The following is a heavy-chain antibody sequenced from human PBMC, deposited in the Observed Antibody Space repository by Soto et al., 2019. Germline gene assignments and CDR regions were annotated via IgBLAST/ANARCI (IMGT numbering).Heavy chain of an antibody. V-gene: IGHV3-9*01. CDR2: INWDGDSI. CDR3: ALVSRSSFCSLNY. J-gene: IGHJ4*02. D-gene: IGHD2-15*01. Sequence: GGSLRLSCAASGITFDDFAMHWVRQAPGKGLEWVSGINWDGDSIGYADSVKGRLTISRDKAKNSLYLQMSSLRREDTALYFCALVSRSSFCSLNYWGQGTLVTVSS. CDR1: GITFDDFA.